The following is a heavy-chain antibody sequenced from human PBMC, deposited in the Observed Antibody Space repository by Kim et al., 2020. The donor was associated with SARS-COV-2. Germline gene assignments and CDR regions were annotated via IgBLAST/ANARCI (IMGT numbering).Heavy chain of an antibody. J-gene: IGHJ4*02. D-gene: IGHD1-26*01. CDR2: IRGKAYAGTT. CDR3: VEWEFDY. CDR1: GFAFSESA. V-gene: IGHV3-49*04. Sequence: GGSLRLSCTASGFAFSESAMSWVRQAPGKGLEWVGFIRGKAYAGTTEYAASVKGRFIISRDDSKNVADLQMNSLKIEDTAVYFCVEWEFDYGGQGTRVTVSS.